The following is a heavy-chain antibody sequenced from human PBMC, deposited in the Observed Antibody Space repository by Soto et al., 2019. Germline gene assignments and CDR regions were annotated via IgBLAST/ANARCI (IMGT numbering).Heavy chain of an antibody. CDR3: ARNLMATTDLIPYYFDY. CDR1: GGSISSSSYY. CDR2: IYYSGST. V-gene: IGHV4-39*01. D-gene: IGHD5-12*01. J-gene: IGHJ4*02. Sequence: QLQLQESGPGLVKPSETLSLTCTVSGGSISSSSYYWGWIRQPPGKGLEWIGSIYYSGSTYYNPSLKSRVTISVDTSKNQFSLKLSSVTAADTAVYYCARNLMATTDLIPYYFDYWGQGTLVTVSS.